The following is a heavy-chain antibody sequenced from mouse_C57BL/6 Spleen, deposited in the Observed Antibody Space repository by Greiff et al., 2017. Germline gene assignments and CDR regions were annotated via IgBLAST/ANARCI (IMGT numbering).Heavy chain of an antibody. D-gene: IGHD2-2*01. V-gene: IGHV5-9*01. Sequence: DVKLVESGGGLVKPGGSLKLSCAASGFTFSSYTMSWVRQTPEKRLEWVATISGGGGNTYYPDSVKGRFTISRDNAKNSLYLQMSSLRSEDTALYYCARDGYDGIYYAMDYWGQGTSVTVSS. J-gene: IGHJ4*01. CDR1: GFTFSSYT. CDR2: ISGGGGNT. CDR3: ARDGYDGIYYAMDY.